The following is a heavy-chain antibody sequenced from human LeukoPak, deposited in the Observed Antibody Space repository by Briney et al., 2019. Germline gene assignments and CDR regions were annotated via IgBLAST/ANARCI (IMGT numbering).Heavy chain of an antibody. CDR2: ISAYIGNT. CDR3: ARDLQLGVRGVIITAGGDFDY. CDR1: GYTFTSYG. D-gene: IGHD3-10*01. J-gene: IGHJ4*02. Sequence: ASVKVSCKASGYTFTSYGISWVRQAPGQGLEWMGWISAYIGNTNYAQKLQGRVTMTTDTSTSTAYMELRSLRSDDTAVYYCARDLQLGVRGVIITAGGDFDYWGQGTLVTVSS. V-gene: IGHV1-18*04.